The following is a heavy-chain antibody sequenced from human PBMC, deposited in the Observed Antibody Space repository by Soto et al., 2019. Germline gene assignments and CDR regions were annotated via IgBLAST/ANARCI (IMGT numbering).Heavy chain of an antibody. J-gene: IGHJ4*02. CDR3: VREDGVVGASSAFDS. D-gene: IGHD1-26*01. CDR2: IWYRGRDI. Sequence: QVQLVESGGGVVQPGRSLRLSCAASGFTFSDYVMHWVRQAPGKGLEWVAVIWYRGRDIFYADSVKGRFTISRDNSKNTLYLQLNSLRAEDTAVYYCVREDGVVGASSAFDSWGQGTLVTVSS. CDR1: GFTFSDYV. V-gene: IGHV3-33*01.